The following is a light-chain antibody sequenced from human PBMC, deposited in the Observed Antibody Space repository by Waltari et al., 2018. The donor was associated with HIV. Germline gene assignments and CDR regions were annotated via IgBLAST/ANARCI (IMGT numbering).Light chain of an antibody. V-gene: IGLV3-21*04. CDR1: HIGRKS. CDR3: HVWDSVSDHVV. J-gene: IGLJ2*01. CDR2: YDA. Sequence: SYALTHPPSVSVAPRTTANIPCIGYHIGRKSAHCYQQKPDRAPVLVIYYDADRPPGIPERFSGSNSGNTATLTISRVEAGDEADYYCHVWDSVSDHVVFGGGSKLTVL.